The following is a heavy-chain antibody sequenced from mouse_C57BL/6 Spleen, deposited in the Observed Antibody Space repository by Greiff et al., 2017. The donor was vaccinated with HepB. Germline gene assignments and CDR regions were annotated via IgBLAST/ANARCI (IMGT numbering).Heavy chain of an antibody. CDR1: GYTFTSYW. CDR2: IHPNSGST. J-gene: IGHJ1*03. Sequence: QVQLQQPGAELVKPGASVKLSCKASGYTFTSYWMHWVKQRPGQGLEWIGMIHPNSGSTNYNEKFKSKATLTVDKSSSTAYMQLSSLTSEDSAVYYCARRVGRGYFDVWGTGTTVTVSS. CDR3: ARRVGRGYFDV. D-gene: IGHD4-1*01. V-gene: IGHV1-64*01.